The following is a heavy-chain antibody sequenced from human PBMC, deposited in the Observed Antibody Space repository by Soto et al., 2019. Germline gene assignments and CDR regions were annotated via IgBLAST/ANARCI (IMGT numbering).Heavy chain of an antibody. Sequence: FLRLWSAASGFRFSIHEGNWVLQAPGKGLEWVSYISSIGVATYYADSVKGRFTIARDNSKNTLYLQMKSLRAEDTALYYCARGQLWYRIDYWGQGTLVTVSS. CDR1: GFRFSIHE. CDR2: ISSIGVAT. CDR3: ARGQLWYRIDY. J-gene: IGHJ4*02. D-gene: IGHD5-18*01. V-gene: IGHV3-48*03.